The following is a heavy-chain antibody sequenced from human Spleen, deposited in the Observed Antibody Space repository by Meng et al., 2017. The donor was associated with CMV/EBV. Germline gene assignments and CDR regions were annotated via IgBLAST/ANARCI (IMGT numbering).Heavy chain of an antibody. V-gene: IGHV3-49*04. D-gene: IGHD3-9*01. J-gene: IGHJ4*02. CDR1: GYTFTSYG. CDR2: IRSKAYGGTI. CDR3: TRDGDYDILTGSDF. Sequence: SCKASGYTFTSYGISWVRQAPGKGLEWVGFIRSKAYGGTIEYAASVKGRFTISRDDSKSIAYLQMNSLKTEDTAVYYCTRDGDYDILTGSDFWGQGTLVTVSS.